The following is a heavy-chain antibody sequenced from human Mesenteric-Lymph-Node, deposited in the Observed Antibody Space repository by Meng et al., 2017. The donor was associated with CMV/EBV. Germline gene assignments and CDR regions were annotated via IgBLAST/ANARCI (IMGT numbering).Heavy chain of an antibody. Sequence: ASVKVSCKASGYTFTTYGISWVRQAPGEGLEWMGWISPYNGDTNYAQKLQGRVTMTTDTSTSTAYMELRSLRSDDTAVYHCGRGGLQYIDGMDVWGQGTTVTVSS. CDR1: GYTFTTYG. J-gene: IGHJ6*02. CDR2: ISPYNGDT. CDR3: GRGGLQYIDGMDV. V-gene: IGHV1-18*01. D-gene: IGHD4-11*01.